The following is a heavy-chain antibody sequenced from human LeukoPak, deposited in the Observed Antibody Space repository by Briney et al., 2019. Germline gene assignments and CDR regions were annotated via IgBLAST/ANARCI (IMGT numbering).Heavy chain of an antibody. D-gene: IGHD3-10*01. V-gene: IGHV4-4*07. Sequence: PSETLSLTCTVSGGSISSYYWNWIRQPAGKGLEWIGRIYTSGSTDYNPSLKSRVTMSVDTSKNQFSLKLSSVTAADTAVYYCARDSYGSGNYRYCFDYWGQGTLVTVSS. CDR2: IYTSGST. CDR3: ARDSYGSGNYRYCFDY. CDR1: GGSISSYY. J-gene: IGHJ4*02.